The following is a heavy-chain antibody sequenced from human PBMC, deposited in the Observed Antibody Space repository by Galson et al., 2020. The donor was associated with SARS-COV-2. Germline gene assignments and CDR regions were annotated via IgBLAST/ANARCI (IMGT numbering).Heavy chain of an antibody. D-gene: IGHD6-19*01. CDR3: ATEEAVAAHWFDP. CDR1: GGSISSHF. Sequence: SETLSLTCTVSGGSISSHFWSWIRQPPGKGLEWIGYVYYSGSTNYNPSLKGRVTFSVDTSKNQFSLKLTSVTAADTAVYYCATEEAVAAHWFDPWGQGTLVTVSS. J-gene: IGHJ5*02. CDR2: VYYSGST. V-gene: IGHV4-59*11.